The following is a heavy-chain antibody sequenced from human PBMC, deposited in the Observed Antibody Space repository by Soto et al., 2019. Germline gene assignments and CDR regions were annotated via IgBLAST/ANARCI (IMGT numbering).Heavy chain of an antibody. CDR2: ISDTGET. V-gene: IGHV3-23*01. J-gene: IGHJ4*02. CDR1: GFTFISYG. CDR3: AKRVAYSSSSAYFDY. D-gene: IGHD6-6*01. Sequence: WGSLRLSCAASGFTFISYGMIFFRHSPFKGLEWVSSISDTGETYYADSVKGRFTISRDNPKNTLYLQMNSLRAEDTAVYYCAKRVAYSSSSAYFDYWGQGTLVTVSS.